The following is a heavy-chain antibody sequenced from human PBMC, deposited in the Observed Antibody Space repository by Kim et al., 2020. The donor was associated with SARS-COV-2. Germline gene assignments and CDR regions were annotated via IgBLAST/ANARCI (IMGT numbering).Heavy chain of an antibody. CDR1: GGTFSSYA. J-gene: IGHJ5*02. CDR3: ARDGDEGTTVTTGWA. Sequence: SVKVSCKASGGTFSSYAISWVRQAPGQGLEWMGGIIPIFGTANYAQKFQGRVTITADESTSTAYMELSSLRSEDTAVYYCARDGDEGTTVTTGWAWGQGTLVTVSS. CDR2: IIPIFGTA. V-gene: IGHV1-69*13. D-gene: IGHD4-17*01.